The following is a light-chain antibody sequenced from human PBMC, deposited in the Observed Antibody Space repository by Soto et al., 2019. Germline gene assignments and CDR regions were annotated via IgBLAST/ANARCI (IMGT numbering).Light chain of an antibody. V-gene: IGKV4-1*01. J-gene: IGKJ2*02. CDR3: HQYYTTPCT. CDR2: WAS. Sequence: IVMTQSPGSLAVSLGERATINCKSSQSVLSTSNNKNYLASYQKKPGQPPKLLFYWASTRASGVSDRFSGSGSETDFSLTIFSLQAEDVEEYYCHQYYTTPCTFGQGTKLEIK. CDR1: QSVLSTSNNKNY.